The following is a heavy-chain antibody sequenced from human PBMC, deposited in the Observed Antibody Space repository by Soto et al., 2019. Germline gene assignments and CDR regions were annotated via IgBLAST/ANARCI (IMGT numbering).Heavy chain of an antibody. V-gene: IGHV4-30-4*01. CDR2: IYYSGST. CDR1: GGSISSGDYY. D-gene: IGHD6-6*01. Sequence: PSETLSLTCTVSGGSISSGDYYWSWIRQPPGKGLEWIGYIYYSGSTYYNPSLKSRVTISLDTSKHQFSLKLSSVTAADTAVYYCARGGSSIAVRRFEYWGQGTLVTVSS. J-gene: IGHJ4*02. CDR3: ARGGSSIAVRRFEY.